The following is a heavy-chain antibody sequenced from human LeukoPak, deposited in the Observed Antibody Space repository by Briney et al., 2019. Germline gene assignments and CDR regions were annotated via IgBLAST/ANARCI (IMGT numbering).Heavy chain of an antibody. V-gene: IGHV3-30-3*01. J-gene: IGHJ4*02. CDR1: GSTFGSYT. CDR2: ISYDGSNK. CDR3: ARSRGVSGYDFAY. D-gene: IGHD5-12*01. Sequence: GGSLRLSCAASGSTFGSYTMHWVRQAPGKGLEWVALISYDGSNKYYVDSVKGRFTISRDNSKNTLYLQMNSLRVEDTAVYYCARSRGVSGYDFAYWGQGTLVTVSS.